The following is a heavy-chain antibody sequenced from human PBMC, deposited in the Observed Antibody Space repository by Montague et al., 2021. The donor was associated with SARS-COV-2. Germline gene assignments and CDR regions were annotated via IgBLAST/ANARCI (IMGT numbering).Heavy chain of an antibody. CDR1: GFTVSSNY. J-gene: IGHJ4*02. Sequence: SLRLSCAASGFTVSSNYMSWVRQAPGKGLEWVSVIYSGGSTYYAYSVKGRFTISRDNSKNTLYLQMNSLRAEDTAVYYCAREALPPGSFDYWGQGTLVTVSS. V-gene: IGHV3-53*01. CDR3: AREALPPGSFDY. D-gene: IGHD1-14*01. CDR2: IYSGGST.